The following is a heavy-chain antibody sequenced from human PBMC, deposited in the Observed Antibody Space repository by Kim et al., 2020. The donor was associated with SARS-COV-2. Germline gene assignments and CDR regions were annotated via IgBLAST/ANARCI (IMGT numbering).Heavy chain of an antibody. CDR3: ARAPFSITIFGVVIRSFDY. V-gene: IGHV4-30-4*01. J-gene: IGHJ4*02. Sequence: SETLSLTCTVSGGSISSGDYYWSWIRQPPGKGLEWIGYIYYSGSTYYNPSLKSRVTISVDTSKNQFSLKLSSVTAADTAVYYWARAPFSITIFGVVIRSFDYWGQGTLVTVSS. CDR2: IYYSGST. D-gene: IGHD3-3*01. CDR1: GGSISSGDYY.